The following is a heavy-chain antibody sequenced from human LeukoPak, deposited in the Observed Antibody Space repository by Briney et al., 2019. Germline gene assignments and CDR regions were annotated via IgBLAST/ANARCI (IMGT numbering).Heavy chain of an antibody. Sequence: TGRSLRLSCAASGFTFSSYGMHWVRQAPGKGLEWVAVIWYDGSNKYYADSVKGRFTISRDNSKNTLYLQMNSLRAEDTAVYYCAREDKASYYSPSHFDYWGQGTLVTVSS. CDR3: AREDKASYYSPSHFDY. J-gene: IGHJ4*02. CDR1: GFTFSSYG. CDR2: IWYDGSNK. D-gene: IGHD1-26*01. V-gene: IGHV3-33*01.